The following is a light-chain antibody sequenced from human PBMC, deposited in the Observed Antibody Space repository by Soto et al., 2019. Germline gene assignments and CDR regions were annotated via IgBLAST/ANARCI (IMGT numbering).Light chain of an antibody. J-gene: IGLJ1*01. CDR3: SSYAGSNNPYV. CDR2: EVS. V-gene: IGLV2-8*01. CDR1: SSDVGGYNY. Sequence: QSALTQPRSVSGSPGQSVTISCTGASSDVGGYNYVSWYQQHPGKAPKLMIYEVSKRPSGVPDRFSGSKSGNTASLTVSGLQAEDEADYYCSSYAGSNNPYVFGTGTKVTVL.